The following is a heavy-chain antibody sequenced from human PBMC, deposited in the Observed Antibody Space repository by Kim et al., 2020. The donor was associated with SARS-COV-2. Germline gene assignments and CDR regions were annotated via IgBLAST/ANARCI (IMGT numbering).Heavy chain of an antibody. V-gene: IGHV4-34*01. CDR1: GGSFSGYY. J-gene: IGHJ6*02. Sequence: SETLSLTCAVYGGSFSGYYWSWIRQPPGKGLEWIGEINHSGSTNYNPSLKSRVTISVDTSKNQFSLKLSSVTAADTAVYYCARGRKVTTARGYYYYGMDVWGQGTTVTVSS. CDR3: ARGRKVTTARGYYYYGMDV. D-gene: IGHD4-17*01. CDR2: INHSGST.